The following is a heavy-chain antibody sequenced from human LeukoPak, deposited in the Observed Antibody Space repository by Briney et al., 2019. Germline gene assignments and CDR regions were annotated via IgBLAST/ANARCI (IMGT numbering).Heavy chain of an antibody. CDR1: GYTFTSYY. Sequence: ASVKVSCKASGYTFTSYYMHWVRQAPGQGPEWMGIINPSGGNTNYLQKFQGRVTMTRDTSTSTVYMELSSLRSEDTAVYYCASLGSSDAFDIWGQGTMVTVSS. CDR3: ASLGSSDAFDI. V-gene: IGHV1-46*01. D-gene: IGHD2-2*03. CDR2: INPSGGNT. J-gene: IGHJ3*02.